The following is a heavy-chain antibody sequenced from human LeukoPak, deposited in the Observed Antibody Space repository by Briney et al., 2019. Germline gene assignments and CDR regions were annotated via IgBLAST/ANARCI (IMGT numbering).Heavy chain of an antibody. CDR3: ARGPRGYSYGYFDY. D-gene: IGHD5-18*01. Sequence: SETLSLTCAVYGGSFSGYYWSWIRQPPGKGLEWIGEINHSGSTNYNPSLKSRVTISVDTSKNQFSLKLSSVTAADTAVYYCARGPRGYSYGYFDYWGQGTLVAVSS. J-gene: IGHJ4*02. V-gene: IGHV4-34*01. CDR2: INHSGST. CDR1: GGSFSGYY.